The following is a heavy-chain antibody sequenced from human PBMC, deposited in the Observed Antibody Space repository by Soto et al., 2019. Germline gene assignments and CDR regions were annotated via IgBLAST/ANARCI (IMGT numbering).Heavy chain of an antibody. CDR1: GYSFTSYW. CDR2: IYPGDSDT. V-gene: IGHV5-51*01. Sequence: PGESLKISCKGSGYSFTSYWIGWVRQMPGKGLKWMGIIYPGDSDTRYSPSFQGQVTISADKSISTAYLQWSSLKASDTAMYYCARRYCSSTSRYMKWFDPWGQGTLVTVSS. D-gene: IGHD2-2*02. CDR3: ARRYCSSTSRYMKWFDP. J-gene: IGHJ5*02.